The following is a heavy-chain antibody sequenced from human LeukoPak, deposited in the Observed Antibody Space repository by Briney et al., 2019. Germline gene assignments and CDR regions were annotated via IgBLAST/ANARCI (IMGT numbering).Heavy chain of an antibody. J-gene: IGHJ3*02. Sequence: GGSLRLSCAAYGFTFSSYSMNWVRQAPGKGLEWVSFISTSSSYIYYADSVKGRFTISRDNAKNSLYLQMNSLRAEDTAVYYCARVVLGSSSAFDIWGQGTMATVSS. CDR3: ARVVLGSSSAFDI. CDR2: ISTSSSYI. CDR1: GFTFSSYS. D-gene: IGHD6-13*01. V-gene: IGHV3-21*01.